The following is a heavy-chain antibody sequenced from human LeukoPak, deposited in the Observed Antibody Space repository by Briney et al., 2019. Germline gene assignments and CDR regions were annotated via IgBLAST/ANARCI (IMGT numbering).Heavy chain of an antibody. D-gene: IGHD3-22*01. CDR3: ARGDSSGYYWYLDY. CDR1: GGTFSSYA. V-gene: IGHV1-69*13. J-gene: IGHJ4*02. CDR2: IIPIFGTA. Sequence: GASVKVSCKASGGTFSSYAISWVRQVPGQGLEWMGRIIPIFGTANYAQKFQGRVTITADESTSTAYMELSSLRSEDTAVYYCARGDSSGYYWYLDYWGQGTLVTVSS.